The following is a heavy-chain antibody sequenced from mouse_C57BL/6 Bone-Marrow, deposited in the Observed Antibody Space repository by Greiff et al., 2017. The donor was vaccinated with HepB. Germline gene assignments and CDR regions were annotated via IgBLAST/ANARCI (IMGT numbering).Heavy chain of an antibody. CDR1: GYTFTDYE. V-gene: IGHV1-15*01. Sequence: VQLQQSGAELVRPGASVTLSCKASGYTFTDYEMHWVKQTPVHGLEWIGAIDPETGGTAYNQKFKGKAILTADKSSSTAYMELRSLTSEDSAVYYCTREDYGSFDYWGQGTTLTVSS. J-gene: IGHJ2*01. CDR3: TREDYGSFDY. CDR2: IDPETGGT. D-gene: IGHD1-1*01.